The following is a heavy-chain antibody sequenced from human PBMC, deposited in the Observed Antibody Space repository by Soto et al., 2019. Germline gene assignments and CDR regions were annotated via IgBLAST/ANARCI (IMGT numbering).Heavy chain of an antibody. V-gene: IGHV3-23*01. J-gene: IGHJ4*02. Sequence: EVQLLESGGGLVQPGGSLRLSCAASGLKFRNYAMTWVRQAPGKGPGWVSTVSGNGGETFYADSVKGRFTISRDNSKDSFYLIMKSLRVEDTAVYYCAKGGHMSFFDYWGQGTPVAVSS. CDR2: VSGNGGET. CDR1: GLKFRNYA. CDR3: AKGGHMSFFDY.